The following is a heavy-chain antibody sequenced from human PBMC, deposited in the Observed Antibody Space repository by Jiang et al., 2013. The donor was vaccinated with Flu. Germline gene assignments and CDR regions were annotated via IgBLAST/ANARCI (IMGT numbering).Heavy chain of an antibody. V-gene: IGHV1-46*01. CDR3: ARAARGDTSGYRGDEAFDI. D-gene: IGHD3-22*01. J-gene: IGHJ3*02. CDR2: INPSGGGT. CDR1: GYTFISYY. Sequence: SGAEVKKPGASVKVSCKASGYTFISYYMHWVRQAPGQGLEWMGIINPSGGGTSNAQKFQGRVTMTRDTSTSTVYMELSSLRSDDTAVYYCARAARGDTSGYRGDEAFDIWGQGTMVTVSS.